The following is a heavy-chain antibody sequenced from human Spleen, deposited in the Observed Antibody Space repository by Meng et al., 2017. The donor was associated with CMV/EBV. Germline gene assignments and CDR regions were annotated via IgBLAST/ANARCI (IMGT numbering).Heavy chain of an antibody. Sequence: RNYAMSWVRQAPGKGLEWVSVIYSDDSTTYYEDSVKGRFTISRDNSKNTLYLQMNSLRAADTAIYYCAKKIVALGYTSSWYDGAFDYWGQRTLVTVSS. D-gene: IGHD6-13*01. CDR2: IYSDDSTT. CDR1: RNYA. V-gene: IGHV3-23*03. J-gene: IGHJ4*02. CDR3: AKKIVALGYTSSWYDGAFDY.